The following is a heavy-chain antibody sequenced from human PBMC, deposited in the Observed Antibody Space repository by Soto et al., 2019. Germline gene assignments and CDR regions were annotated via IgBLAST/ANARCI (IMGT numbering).Heavy chain of an antibody. V-gene: IGHV3-21*01. J-gene: IGHJ6*02. Sequence: GGSLRLSCAASGFTFSSYSMNWVRQAPGKGLEWVSSISSSSSYIYYADSVKGRFTISRDNAKNSLYLQMNSLRAEDTAVYYCPRSVLWCSQPYYGMHMWPQGXTV. D-gene: IGHD5-18*01. CDR1: GFTFSSYS. CDR3: PRSVLWCSQPYYGMHM. CDR2: ISSSSSYI.